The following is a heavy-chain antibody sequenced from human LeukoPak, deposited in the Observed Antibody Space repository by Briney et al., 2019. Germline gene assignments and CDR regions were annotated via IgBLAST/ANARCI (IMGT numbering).Heavy chain of an antibody. D-gene: IGHD3-10*02. CDR3: ARDVGGVFGESPLFDY. Sequence: GGSLRLSRAASGLTFSMPAMDWVRQAPGKGLEWVAFIQNDGNSKNYADSVKGRFTISRDTSKNTLYLQMNSLRAEDTAVYYCARDVGGVFGESPLFDYWGQGTLVTVSS. V-gene: IGHV3-30*02. J-gene: IGHJ4*02. CDR2: IQNDGNSK. CDR1: GLTFSMPA.